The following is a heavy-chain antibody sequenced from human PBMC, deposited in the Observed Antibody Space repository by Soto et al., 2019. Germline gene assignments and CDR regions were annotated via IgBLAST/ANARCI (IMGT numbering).Heavy chain of an antibody. CDR1: GFTFSSYG. V-gene: IGHV3-30*18. CDR2: ISYDGSYK. D-gene: IGHD1-7*01. J-gene: IGHJ3*02. CDR3: AKGVNWNYEEYGLDI. Sequence: QVQLVESGGGVVQPGRSLRLSCAASGFTFSSYGMLWVRQAPGKGLEWVAVISYDGSYKYYADSVKGRFTISRDNPKNTLYLQMNSLRAEDTAVYYCAKGVNWNYEEYGLDIWGQGTMVTVSS.